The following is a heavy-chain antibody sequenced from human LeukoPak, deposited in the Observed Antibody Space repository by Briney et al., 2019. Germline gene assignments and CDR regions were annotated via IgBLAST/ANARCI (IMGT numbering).Heavy chain of an antibody. CDR1: GGSISSYY. V-gene: IGHV4-4*07. D-gene: IGHD6-19*01. J-gene: IGHJ4*02. Sequence: PSETLSLTCTVSGGSISSYYWSWIRQPAGMGLEWIGRIYTSGSTNYNPSLKSRVTMSVDTSKNQFSLKLSSVTAADTAVYYCARVRDSSGWTIIDYWGQGTLVTVSS. CDR3: ARVRDSSGWTIIDY. CDR2: IYTSGST.